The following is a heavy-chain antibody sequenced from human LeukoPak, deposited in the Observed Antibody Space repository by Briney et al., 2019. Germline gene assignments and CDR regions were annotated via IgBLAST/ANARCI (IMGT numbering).Heavy chain of an antibody. CDR2: IYRSGGT. CDR1: GFIVSDNY. D-gene: IGHD3-22*01. Sequence: GGSLRLSCAASGFIVSDNYKSWVRQAPGKGLEWVSVIYRSGGTFYSDSVKGRFTISRDFSKNMLYLQMNNLRADDTAVYYCARDSSGPAFWGQGTLVTVSS. J-gene: IGHJ4*02. CDR3: ARDSSGPAF. V-gene: IGHV3-53*01.